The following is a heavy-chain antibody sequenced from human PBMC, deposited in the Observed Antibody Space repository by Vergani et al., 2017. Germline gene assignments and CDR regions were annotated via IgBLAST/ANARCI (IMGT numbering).Heavy chain of an antibody. CDR3: ATKSCGTPGCQIGYFRE. CDR2: ISGSGGST. J-gene: IGHJ1*01. V-gene: IGHV3-23*01. Sequence: EVQLLESGGDFVQPGGSLRLSCAASGFTFNHYAMNWVRQAPGKGLEWVSGISGSGGSTYYAGSVKGRFTISRDSSKNTLYLQMNSLRTEDTAVYYCATKSCGTPGCQIGYFREWGQGTLVTVSS. D-gene: IGHD1-1*01. CDR1: GFTFNHYA.